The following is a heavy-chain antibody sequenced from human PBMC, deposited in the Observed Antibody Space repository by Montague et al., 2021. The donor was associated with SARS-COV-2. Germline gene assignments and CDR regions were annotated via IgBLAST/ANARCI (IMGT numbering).Heavy chain of an antibody. D-gene: IGHD2-2*01. CDR1: GDSDGVVEPR. Sequence: CAISGDSDGVVEPRCRSEEQTPELQFRLQRGTYYRSEKYNDYAESVKSRITIDPDTSKHQFSLHLNSVTPEDTAVYYCARIPVGSKYYFDFWGQGTLVTVSS. V-gene: IGHV6-1*01. CDR2: TYYRSEKYN. CDR3: ARIPVGSKYYFDF. J-gene: IGHJ4*02.